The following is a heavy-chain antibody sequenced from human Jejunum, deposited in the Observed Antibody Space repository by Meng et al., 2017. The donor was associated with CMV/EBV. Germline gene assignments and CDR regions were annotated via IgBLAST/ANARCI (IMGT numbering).Heavy chain of an antibody. CDR2: TYYGSKWDN. CDR1: DSVSSNSAD. D-gene: IGHD1-20*01. J-gene: IGHJ4*02. CDR3: ARAPRYNWNVDY. Sequence: DSVSSNSADWSWIRQAPSRGLGWLGRTYYGSKWDNDYAVSVKSRITINPDTSQNQFSLQLNSVTPEDTAVYYCARAPRYNWNVDYWGQGTLVTVSS. V-gene: IGHV6-1*01.